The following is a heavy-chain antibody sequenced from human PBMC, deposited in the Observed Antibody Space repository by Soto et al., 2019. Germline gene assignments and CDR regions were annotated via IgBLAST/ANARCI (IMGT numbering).Heavy chain of an antibody. J-gene: IGHJ5*02. CDR2: IYWNDDK. Sequence: SGPTLVKPTQTLTPTCTFSGFSLSTSGVGVGWIRQPPGKALEWLALIYWNDDKRYSPSLKSRLTITKDTSKNQVVLTMTNMDPVDTATYYCAHGFKIAAAGTAVWFDPWGQGTLVTVSS. CDR3: AHGFKIAAAGTAVWFDP. CDR1: GFSLSTSGVG. V-gene: IGHV2-5*01. D-gene: IGHD6-13*01.